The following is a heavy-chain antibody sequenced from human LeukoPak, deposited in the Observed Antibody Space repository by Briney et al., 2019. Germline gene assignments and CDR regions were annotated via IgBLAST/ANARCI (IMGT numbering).Heavy chain of an antibody. J-gene: IGHJ6*03. CDR2: IYYSGST. Sequence: PSETLSLTCTVSGGSISSSTYYWGWIRQPPGKGLEWIGSIYYSGSTYYNPSLKSRVTISVHTSKNQFSLKLSSVTAADTAVYYCARTTEGGYSYGSFYYYYMDVWGKGATVTISS. V-gene: IGHV4-39*07. CDR3: ARTTEGGYSYGSFYYYYMDV. CDR1: GGSISSSTYY. D-gene: IGHD5-18*01.